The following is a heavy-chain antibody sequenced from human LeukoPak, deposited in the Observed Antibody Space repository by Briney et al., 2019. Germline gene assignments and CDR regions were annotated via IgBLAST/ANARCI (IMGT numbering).Heavy chain of an antibody. CDR3: ARSLTGYYDSSGF. D-gene: IGHD3-22*01. CDR1: GYTFTGYY. Sequence: ASVKVSCKASGYTFTGYYMHWLRQAPGPGLEWMGIINPSGGTTSYAQKFQGRVTMTRDTSTSTIYMELSSLRSEDTAVYYCARSLTGYYDSSGFWGQGTLVTVSS. CDR2: INPSGGTT. V-gene: IGHV1-46*01. J-gene: IGHJ4*02.